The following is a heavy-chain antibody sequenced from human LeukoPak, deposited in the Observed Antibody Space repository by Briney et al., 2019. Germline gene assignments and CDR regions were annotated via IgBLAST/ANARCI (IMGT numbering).Heavy chain of an antibody. J-gene: IGHJ5*02. CDR1: GGSMNSGGDD. D-gene: IGHD3-3*01. CDR3: ARDFWP. Sequence: PSETLSLTCSVSGGSMNSGGDDWAWIRQPAGKQLEWIGLIYTGGRTNYNPSLESRVTISIDTSKNRFSLTLASVTVADTAVYYCARDFWPWGQGTLVTVPS. CDR2: IYTGGRT. V-gene: IGHV4-61*02.